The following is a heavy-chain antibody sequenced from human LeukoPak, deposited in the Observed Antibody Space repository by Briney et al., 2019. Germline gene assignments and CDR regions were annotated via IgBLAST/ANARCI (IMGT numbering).Heavy chain of an antibody. Sequence: GRSLRLSCAASGFTFSSYAMPWVRQAPGKGLEWVAVISYDGSNKYYADSVKGRFTISRDNSKNTLYLQMNSLRAEDTAVYYCARDRSSVYYDSSGLNWGQGTLVTVSS. CDR2: ISYDGSNK. V-gene: IGHV3-30-3*01. CDR1: GFTFSSYA. J-gene: IGHJ4*02. D-gene: IGHD3-22*01. CDR3: ARDRSSVYYDSSGLN.